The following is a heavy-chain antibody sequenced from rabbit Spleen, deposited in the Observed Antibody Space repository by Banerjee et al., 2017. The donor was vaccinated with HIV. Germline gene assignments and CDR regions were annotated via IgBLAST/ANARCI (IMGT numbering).Heavy chain of an antibody. CDR2: IYNGDGNT. Sequence: QSLEESGGDLVKPGASLTLTCTASGFSFNSGYYMRWVRQAPGKGLEWIACIYNGDGNTYYASWAKGRFTISETSSTTVTLQMTSLTAADTATYFCARFYIDGSYFNLWGPGTLVTVS. CDR1: GFSFNSGYY. V-gene: IGHV1S40*01. J-gene: IGHJ4*01. CDR3: ARFYIDGSYFNL. D-gene: IGHD6-1*01.